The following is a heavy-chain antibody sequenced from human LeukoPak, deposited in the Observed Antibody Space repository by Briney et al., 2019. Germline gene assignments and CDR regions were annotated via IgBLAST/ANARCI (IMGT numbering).Heavy chain of an antibody. J-gene: IGHJ4*02. D-gene: IGHD3-22*01. CDR2: ISYDGSNK. Sequence: PGGSLRLSCAAAGFTFSSYGIHWVRRAPGKGLEWVAVISYDGSNKYYADSVKGRFTISRDNSKNTLYLQMNSLRAEDTAVYYCHSSGYYRFDYWGQGTLVTVSS. CDR1: GFTFSSYG. V-gene: IGHV3-30*03. CDR3: HSSGYYRFDY.